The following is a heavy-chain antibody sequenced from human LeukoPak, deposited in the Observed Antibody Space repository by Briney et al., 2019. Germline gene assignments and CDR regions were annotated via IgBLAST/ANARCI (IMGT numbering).Heavy chain of an antibody. CDR2: IYYSGST. J-gene: IGHJ4*02. D-gene: IGHD3-16*02. CDR3: ARGRYLPLYFDY. CDR1: GGSISSYY. Sequence: SETLSLTCTVSGGSISSYYWSWIRQPPGKGLEWIGYIYYSGSTNYNPSLKSRVTISVDTSKNQFSLKLSSVTAADTAVYYCARGRYLPLYFDYWGQGTLVTVSS. V-gene: IGHV4-59*12.